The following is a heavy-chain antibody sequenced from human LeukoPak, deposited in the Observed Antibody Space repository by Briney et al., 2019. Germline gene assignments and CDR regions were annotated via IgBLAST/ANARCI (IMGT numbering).Heavy chain of an antibody. V-gene: IGHV3-7*01. Sequence: GGSLRLSCAASGFTFSSYWMSWVRQAPGKGLEWVANINQDGSEKHYVDSVKGRFTISRDNAKNSLYLQMNSLRAEDTAVYYCARDSFLYDSSGYFGKYDYYYMDVWGKGTTVTVSS. D-gene: IGHD3-22*01. CDR3: ARDSFLYDSSGYFGKYDYYYMDV. CDR1: GFTFSSYW. CDR2: INQDGSEK. J-gene: IGHJ6*03.